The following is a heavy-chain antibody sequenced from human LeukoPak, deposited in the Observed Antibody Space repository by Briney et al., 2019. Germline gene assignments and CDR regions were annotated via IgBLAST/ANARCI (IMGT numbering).Heavy chain of an antibody. D-gene: IGHD6-13*01. J-gene: IGHJ4*02. V-gene: IGHV3-21*01. Sequence: PGGSLRLSCAASGFTFSSYSMNWVRQAPGKGLEWVSSISSSSSYIYYADSVQGRFTISRDDAKNSLYLQMNSLRAEDTAVYYCARDSSDGSSWYYFDYWGQGTLVTVSS. CDR3: ARDSSDGSSWYYFDY. CDR2: ISSSSSYI. CDR1: GFTFSSYS.